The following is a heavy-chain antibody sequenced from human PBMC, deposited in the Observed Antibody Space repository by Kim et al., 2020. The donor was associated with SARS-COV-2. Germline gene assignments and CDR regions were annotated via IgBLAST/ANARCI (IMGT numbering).Heavy chain of an antibody. CDR1: GFTFSSYA. Sequence: GGSLRPSCAASGFTFSSYAMSWVRQAPGKGLEWVSAISGSGGSTYYADSVKGRFTISRDNSKNTLYLQMNSLRAEDTAVYYCAKDHYDFWSGYLRGPFGYWGQGTLVTVPS. CDR3: AKDHYDFWSGYLRGPFGY. D-gene: IGHD3-3*01. CDR2: ISGSGGST. V-gene: IGHV3-23*01. J-gene: IGHJ4*02.